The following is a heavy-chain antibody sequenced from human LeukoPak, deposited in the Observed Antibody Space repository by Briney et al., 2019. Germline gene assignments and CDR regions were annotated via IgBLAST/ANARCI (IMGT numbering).Heavy chain of an antibody. CDR1: GFTFSSYA. CDR3: ARVGGYSGYDPPCYMDV. Sequence: GRSLRLSCAASGFTFSSYAMHWVRQAPGKGLEWVAVIWCDGSNKYYADSVKGRFTISRDNSKNTLYLQMNSLRAEDTAVYYCARVGGYSGYDPPCYMDVWGKGTTVTVSS. CDR2: IWCDGSNK. D-gene: IGHD5-12*01. V-gene: IGHV3-33*08. J-gene: IGHJ6*03.